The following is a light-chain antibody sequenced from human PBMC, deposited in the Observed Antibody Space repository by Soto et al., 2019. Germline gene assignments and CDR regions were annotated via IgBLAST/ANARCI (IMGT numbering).Light chain of an antibody. Sequence: EIVLTQSPATLSLSPGERATFSCRASQSVSSDLVWYQQKPGQAPRLLIYDASNWATGIPARFSGSGSGTDFTLTISSLEPEDFAVYYCQQRSNWPPLTFGGGTKVEIK. J-gene: IGKJ4*01. CDR3: QQRSNWPPLT. CDR1: QSVSSD. V-gene: IGKV3-11*01. CDR2: DAS.